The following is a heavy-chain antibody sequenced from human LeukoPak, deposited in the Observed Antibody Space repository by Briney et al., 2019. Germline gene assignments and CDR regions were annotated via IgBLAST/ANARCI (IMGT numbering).Heavy chain of an antibody. CDR2: IYYSGST. V-gene: IGHV4-61*01. Sequence: SETLSLTCTVSGGSVSSGSYYWSWIRQPPGKGLEWIGYIYYSGSTNYNPSLKSRVTISVDTSKNQLSLKLSSVTAADTAVYYCARALLDFDYWGQGTLVTVSS. CDR3: ARALLDFDY. J-gene: IGHJ4*02. CDR1: GGSVSSGSYY.